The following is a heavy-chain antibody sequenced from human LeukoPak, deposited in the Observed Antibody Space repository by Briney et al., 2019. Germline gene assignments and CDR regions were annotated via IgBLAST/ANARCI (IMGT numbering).Heavy chain of an antibody. V-gene: IGHV4-59*01. CDR2: IYYSGST. CDR1: GGSISSYY. J-gene: IGHJ6*03. CDR3: ARRRDYMDV. Sequence: PSETLSLTCTVSGGSISSYYWSWIRQPPGKGLEWIGYIYYSGSTNYNPSLKSRVTISVDTPKNQFSLKLSSVTAADTAVYCCARRRDYMDVWGKGTTVTVSS.